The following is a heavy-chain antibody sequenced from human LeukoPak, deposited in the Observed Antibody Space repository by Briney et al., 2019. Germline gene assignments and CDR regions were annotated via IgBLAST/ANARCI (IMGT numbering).Heavy chain of an antibody. Sequence: GASVKVSCKASGYTFTSYDINWVRQATGQGLEWMGWMNPNSGNTGYAQKFRGRVTMTRNTSISTAYMELSSLRSEDTAVYYCARTIVVRYYYYYGMDVWGQGTTVTVSS. CDR1: GYTFTSYD. V-gene: IGHV1-8*01. CDR3: ARTIVVRYYYYYGMDV. D-gene: IGHD2-15*01. CDR2: MNPNSGNT. J-gene: IGHJ6*02.